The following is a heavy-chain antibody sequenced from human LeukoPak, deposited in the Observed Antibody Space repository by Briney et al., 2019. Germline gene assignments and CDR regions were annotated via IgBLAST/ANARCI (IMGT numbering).Heavy chain of an antibody. CDR1: GFTFSDHL. Sequence: GGSLRLSCEASGFTFSDHLMTWARQAPGKGLEWVSNTKQGGRQKYYLDSVKGRFTISRDDVKSTLFLQMNNLRAEDSALYYCARGPNFGDYVDFLDSWGQGNLVTVSS. CDR3: ARGPNFGDYVDFLDS. CDR2: TKQGGRQK. J-gene: IGHJ4*02. D-gene: IGHD4-17*01. V-gene: IGHV3-7*01.